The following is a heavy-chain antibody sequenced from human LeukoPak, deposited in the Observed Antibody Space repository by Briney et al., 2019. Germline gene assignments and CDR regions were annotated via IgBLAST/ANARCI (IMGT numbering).Heavy chain of an antibody. J-gene: IGHJ5*02. CDR3: ARGGGTMVRYNWFDP. CDR1: GGSFSGYY. V-gene: IGHV4-34*01. CDR2: INHSGST. D-gene: IGHD3-10*01. Sequence: SETLSLTCAVYGGSFSGYYWSWIRQPPGKGLEWIGEINHSGSTNYNPSLKSRVTISVDTSKNQFSLKLSSVTAADTAVYYCARGGGTMVRYNWFDPWGQGTLVTVSS.